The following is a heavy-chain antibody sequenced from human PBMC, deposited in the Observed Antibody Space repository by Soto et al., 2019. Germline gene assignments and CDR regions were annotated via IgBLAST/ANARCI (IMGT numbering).Heavy chain of an antibody. D-gene: IGHD3-10*01. J-gene: IGHJ6*02. CDR1: GFTSSSYG. CDR3: AKEGRKMLKGGMDV. V-gene: IGHV3-30*18. Sequence: GGSLRLSCAASGFTSSSYGMHWVRQAPGKGLEWVAVISYDGSNKYYADSVKGRFTISRDNSKNTLYLQMNSLRAEDTAVYYCAKEGRKMLKGGMDVWGQGTTVTVSS. CDR2: ISYDGSNK.